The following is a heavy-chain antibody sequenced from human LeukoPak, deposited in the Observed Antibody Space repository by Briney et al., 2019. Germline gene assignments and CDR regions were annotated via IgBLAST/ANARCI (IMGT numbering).Heavy chain of an antibody. CDR2: FYTSGRT. CDR3: ARKEVWGSYRDAFDI. J-gene: IGHJ3*02. D-gene: IGHD3-16*02. Sequence: SETLSLTCIDSGGSISTSQYWGWIRQPPGKGLEWIGSFYTSGRTYYNPSLKSRVTIPVDTSKNQFSLKLSSVTAADTAVYYCARKEVWGSYRDAFDIWGQGTMVTVSS. V-gene: IGHV4-39*07. CDR1: GGSISTSQY.